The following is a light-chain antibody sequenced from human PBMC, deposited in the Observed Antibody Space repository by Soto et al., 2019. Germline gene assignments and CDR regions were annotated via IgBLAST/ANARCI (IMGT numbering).Light chain of an antibody. Sequence: EMVLTQSPGTLSLSPGERATLSCRASQSVSSYLACYQQKPVQAPRLLIYDASNRATGIPARFSGSGSGTDFTLTISSLEPEDFAVYYCQQRSNWLTFGGGTKVDIK. CDR2: DAS. CDR1: QSVSSY. CDR3: QQRSNWLT. V-gene: IGKV3-11*01. J-gene: IGKJ4*01.